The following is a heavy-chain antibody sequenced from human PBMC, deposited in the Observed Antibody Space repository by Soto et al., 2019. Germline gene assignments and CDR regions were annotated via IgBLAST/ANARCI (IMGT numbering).Heavy chain of an antibody. J-gene: IGHJ6*02. Sequence: ASVKVSCKASGYTFTGYYMHRVRQAPGQGLEWMGWINPNSGGTNYAQKFQGWVTMTRDTSISTAYMELSRLRSDDTAVYYCARGASGYSYYGSGRDKNRSSNYYGIDVWGQGTTVTVSS. V-gene: IGHV1-2*04. CDR1: GYTFTGYY. CDR3: ARGASGYSYYGSGRDKNRSSNYYGIDV. CDR2: INPNSGGT. D-gene: IGHD3-10*01.